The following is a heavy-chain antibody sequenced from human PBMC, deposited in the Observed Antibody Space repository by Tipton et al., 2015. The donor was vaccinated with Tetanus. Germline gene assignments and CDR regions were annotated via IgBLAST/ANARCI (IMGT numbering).Heavy chain of an antibody. D-gene: IGHD3-22*01. J-gene: IGHJ4*02. CDR1: GFIFSSYG. CDR2: IGTSGTTV. CDR3: ARDGFYYESRTYFDY. V-gene: IGHV3-48*03. Sequence: SLRLSCAASGFIFSSYGIHWVRQAPGKGLEWVSYIGTSGTTVFYADSVKGRFAISRDDAKNSLYLQMNSLRAEDTAAYYCARDGFYYESRTYFDYWGQGNLVIVSS.